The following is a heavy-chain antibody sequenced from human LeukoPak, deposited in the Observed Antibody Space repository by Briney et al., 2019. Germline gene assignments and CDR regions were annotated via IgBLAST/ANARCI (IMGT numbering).Heavy chain of an antibody. J-gene: IGHJ4*02. V-gene: IGHV4-38-2*02. D-gene: IGHD3-10*02. CDR2: IYHSVIT. CDR1: GYSISSGYY. CDR3: ATLLSSSYYFDY. Sequence: SETLSLTCIVSGYSISSGYYWGWIRQPPGKGLEWIGNIYHSVITYYNLYNPSLKSRVIISVDTSKNHFSLKLSYVPAADTAVYFCATLLSSSYYFDYWGQGTLVTVSS.